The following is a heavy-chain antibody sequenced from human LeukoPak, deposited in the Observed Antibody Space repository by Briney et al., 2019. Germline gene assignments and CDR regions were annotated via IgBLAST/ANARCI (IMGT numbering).Heavy chain of an antibody. V-gene: IGHV1-2*02. Sequence: ASVKVSCKASGYTFTGYYMHWVRQAPGQGLEWMGWINPNSGGTNDAQKFQSRVTMTRDTSISTAYMELSRLRSDDTAVYYCARVLLVGATYSWFDPWGQGTLVTASS. D-gene: IGHD1-26*01. CDR2: INPNSGGT. CDR3: ARVLLVGATYSWFDP. J-gene: IGHJ5*02. CDR1: GYTFTGYY.